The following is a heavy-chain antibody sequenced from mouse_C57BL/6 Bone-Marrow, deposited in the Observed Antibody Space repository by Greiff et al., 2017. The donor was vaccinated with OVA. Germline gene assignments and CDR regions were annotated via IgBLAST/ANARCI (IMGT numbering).Heavy chain of an antibody. CDR2: IDPENGDT. CDR3: TTDRY. CDR1: GFNIKDDY. V-gene: IGHV14-4*01. Sequence: VQLQQSGAELVRPGASVKLSCTASGFNIKDDYMHWVKERPEQGLEWIGWIDPENGDTEYASKFQGKATITADTASKTAYLHLSSLTSEDTAVYYCTTDRYWGQGTTLTVSS. J-gene: IGHJ2*01.